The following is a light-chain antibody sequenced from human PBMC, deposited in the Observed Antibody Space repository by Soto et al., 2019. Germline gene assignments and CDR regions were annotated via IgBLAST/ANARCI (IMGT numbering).Light chain of an antibody. J-gene: IGLJ2*01. Sequence: QSVLTQSPSVSAAPGQKVTISCSGSSSNIGNNYVSWYQQLPGTAPKLLIYDNNKQPSGITDRFSGSESGTSGTLDITGLHAGDEAEDYCSTLDCSRPGEVFGGGTKLTVL. CDR2: DNN. CDR3: STLDCSRPGEV. CDR1: SSNIGNNY. V-gene: IGLV1-51*01.